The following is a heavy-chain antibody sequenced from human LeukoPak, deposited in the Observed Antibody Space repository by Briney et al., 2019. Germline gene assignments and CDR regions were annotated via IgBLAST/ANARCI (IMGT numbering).Heavy chain of an antibody. V-gene: IGHV3-23*01. CDR1: EFTFSSYA. CDR2: ISGSGGST. CDR3: AKSGAMIVVVPFDY. J-gene: IGHJ4*02. Sequence: GGSPRLSCAASEFTFSSYAMSWVRQAPGKGLEWVSAISGSGGSTYYADSVKGRFTISRDNSKNTLYLQMNSLRAEDTAVYYCAKSGAMIVVVPFDYWGQGTLVTVSS. D-gene: IGHD3-22*01.